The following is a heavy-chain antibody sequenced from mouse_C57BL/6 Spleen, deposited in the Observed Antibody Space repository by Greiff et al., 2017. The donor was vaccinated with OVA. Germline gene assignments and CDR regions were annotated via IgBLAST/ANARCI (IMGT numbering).Heavy chain of an antibody. CDR1: GYAFSSYW. CDR3: ARGYSDFSWFAY. Sequence: VQRVESGAELVKPGASVKISCKASGYAFSSYWMNWVKQRPGKGLEWIGQIYPGDGDTNYKGKFKGKATLTAAKSSSTAYMQLSSLTSEDSAVYFCARGYSDFSWFAYWGQGTLVTVSA. D-gene: IGHD2-12*01. V-gene: IGHV1-80*01. CDR2: IYPGDGDT. J-gene: IGHJ3*01.